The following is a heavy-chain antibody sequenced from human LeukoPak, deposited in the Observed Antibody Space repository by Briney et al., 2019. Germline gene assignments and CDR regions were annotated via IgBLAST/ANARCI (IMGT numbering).Heavy chain of an antibody. Sequence: ASVKVSCKASGYTCTSYGISWVRQAPGQGLEWMGWISAYNGNTNYAQKLQDRVTITTDTSTSTAYMELRSLRSDDTAVYYCARDRGLGTFDYWGQGTLVTVSS. CDR2: ISAYNGNT. CDR3: ARDRGLGTFDY. CDR1: GYTCTSYG. D-gene: IGHD3-10*01. J-gene: IGHJ4*02. V-gene: IGHV1-18*01.